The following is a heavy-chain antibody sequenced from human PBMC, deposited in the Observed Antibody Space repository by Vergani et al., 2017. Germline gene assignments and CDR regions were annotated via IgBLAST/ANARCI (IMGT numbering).Heavy chain of an antibody. J-gene: IGHJ6*03. V-gene: IGHV4-61*02. CDR1: GGSISSGSYY. Sequence: QVQLQESGPGLVKPSQTLSLTCTVSGGSISSGSYYWTWIRQPAGKKLEWIVRMYTSGHTIYNPSLESRVTMSVDTSKNQFSLQLSSVTAADTAVYYCARASHCINCYSEGPNGPGYYYMDVWGKGTTGTVSS. CDR3: ARASHCINCYSEGPNGPGYYYMDV. D-gene: IGHD2-21*01. CDR2: MYTSGHT.